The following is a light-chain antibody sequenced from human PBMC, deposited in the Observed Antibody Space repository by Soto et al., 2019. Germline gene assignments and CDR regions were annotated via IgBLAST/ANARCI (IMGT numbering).Light chain of an antibody. V-gene: IGLV2-14*01. Sequence: QSALTQPASVSASPGQSITISCTATSSDVGTYNSVSWYQQHPGKAPKLIIYDVSHRPSGVSYRFSGSKSGSTASLTISGLQAEDEADYYCSSYTTTGTQVFGTGTKVTVL. CDR2: DVS. CDR3: SSYTTTGTQV. J-gene: IGLJ1*01. CDR1: SSDVGTYNS.